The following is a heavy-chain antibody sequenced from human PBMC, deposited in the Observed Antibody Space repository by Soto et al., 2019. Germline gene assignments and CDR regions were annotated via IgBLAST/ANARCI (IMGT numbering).Heavy chain of an antibody. D-gene: IGHD3-10*02. V-gene: IGHV1-2*02. Sequence: QVPLGQSGAEVKEPGDSVRVSCEASGYTFTAYYIHWVRRAPGQGLEWMGWINPKFGDTTYAQDFQGRVSMTRDMSISTVYMELSRLTSDDTAIYYCARNMDYYYGRGSGNGHGVWGQGTTVTVFS. J-gene: IGHJ6*02. CDR3: ARNMDYYYGRGSGNGHGV. CDR2: INPKFGDT. CDR1: GYTFTAYY.